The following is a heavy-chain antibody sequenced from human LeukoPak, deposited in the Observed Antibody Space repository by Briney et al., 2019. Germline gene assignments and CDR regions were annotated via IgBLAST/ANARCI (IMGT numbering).Heavy chain of an antibody. CDR2: MNPNSGNT. CDR3: ARSIFYGDYAPWYYFDY. V-gene: IGHV1-8*01. Sequence: GASVKVSCKASGYTFTSYDINWVRQATGQGLEWMGWMNPNSGNTGYAQKFQGRVTMTRNTSISTAYMELSSLRSEDTVVYYCARSIFYGDYAPWYYFDYWGQGTLVTVSS. D-gene: IGHD4-17*01. CDR1: GYTFTSYD. J-gene: IGHJ4*02.